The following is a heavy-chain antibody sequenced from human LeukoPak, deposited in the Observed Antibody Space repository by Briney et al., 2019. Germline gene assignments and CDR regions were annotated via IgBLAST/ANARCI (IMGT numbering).Heavy chain of an antibody. CDR1: GDSVSSNSAT. J-gene: IGHJ4*02. V-gene: IGHV6-1*01. CDR2: TYYRSKWDN. Sequence: SQTLSLTCAISGDSVSSNSATWSWIRQSPSRGLEWLGRTYYRSKWDNDYAVSVKSRITINPDTSKNQFSLQLNSLTPEDTAVYYCARAQGGIFDYWGQGTLVTVSS. D-gene: IGHD1-26*01. CDR3: ARAQGGIFDY.